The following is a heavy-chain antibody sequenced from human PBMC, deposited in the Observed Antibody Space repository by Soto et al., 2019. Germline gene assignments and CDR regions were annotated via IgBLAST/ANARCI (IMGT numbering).Heavy chain of an antibody. J-gene: IGHJ4*02. D-gene: IGHD1-26*01. Sequence: PGGSLRLSCRASGFTFSTYGMHWVRQAPGKGLEWVAVIWYDGSEKYYADSVEGRFTISRDNSGNTLYLQMNSLRAKDTAVYFCARDSLSGSYYLDYWGQGALVTVSS. V-gene: IGHV3-33*01. CDR1: GFTFSTYG. CDR2: IWYDGSEK. CDR3: ARDSLSGSYYLDY.